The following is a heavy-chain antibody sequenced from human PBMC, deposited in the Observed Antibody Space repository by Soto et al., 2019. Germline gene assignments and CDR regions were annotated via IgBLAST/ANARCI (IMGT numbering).Heavy chain of an antibody. J-gene: IGHJ4*02. CDR1: GGSVTNSSYY. D-gene: IGHD4-17*01. V-gene: IGHV4-39*01. CDR2: VYYRGRS. Sequence: PSETLSLTCTASGGSVTNSSYYWGWIRQSPGKGLEWIGSVYYRGRSYSKSSVKSRVTISVDTSKNRFSLSLNSVTASDTAVYFCVSQRTTVTTQAYFDYWGPGALVTVS. CDR3: VSQRTTVTTQAYFDY.